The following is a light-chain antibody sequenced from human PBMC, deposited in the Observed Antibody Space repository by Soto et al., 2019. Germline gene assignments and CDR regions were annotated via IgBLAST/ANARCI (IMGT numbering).Light chain of an antibody. V-gene: IGKV3-20*01. J-gene: IGKJ1*01. Sequence: TVMTQSPSTLSLSPGERATLSCRASQSFXSNYSAWYQQKPGQAPRLPXYGISTRATGGPDRLSGSGSGTDFTLTISRLEPEDFAVYYCEQYGRAPRTFGQGTKVDIK. CDR1: QSFXSNY. CDR3: EQYGRAPRT. CDR2: GIS.